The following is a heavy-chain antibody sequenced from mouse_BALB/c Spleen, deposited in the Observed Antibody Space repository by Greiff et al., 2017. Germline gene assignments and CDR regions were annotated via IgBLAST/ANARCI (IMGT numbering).Heavy chain of an antibody. CDR1: GYSFTDYI. D-gene: IGHD1-2*01. J-gene: IGHJ3*01. CDR2: INPYYGST. Sequence: EVQLQQTGPELVKPGASVKISCKASGYSFTDYIMLWVKQSHGKSLEWIGNINPYYGSTSYNLKFKGKATLTVDKSSSTAYMQLNSLTSEDSAVYYCARELLRLRGAWFAYWGQGTLVTVSA. V-gene: IGHV1-39*01. CDR3: ARELLRLRGAWFAY.